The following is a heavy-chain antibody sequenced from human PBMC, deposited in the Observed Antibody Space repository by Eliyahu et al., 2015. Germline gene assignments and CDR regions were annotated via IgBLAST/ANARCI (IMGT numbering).Heavy chain of an antibody. D-gene: IGHD3-22*01. CDR3: AHRAGYYGSSGEFDY. V-gene: IGHV2-5*02. CDR1: GFSLSTRGVG. J-gene: IGHJ4*02. Sequence: QITLKESGPTLVRPTQTLTLTCSFSGFSLSTRGVGVGWIRXPPGKALEWLAXTYXDEDKRYSPSLKSRLTITKDTSNXRVVLSMTNMDPVDTATYYCAHRAGYYGSSGEFDYWGQGTLVTVSS. CDR2: TYXDEDK.